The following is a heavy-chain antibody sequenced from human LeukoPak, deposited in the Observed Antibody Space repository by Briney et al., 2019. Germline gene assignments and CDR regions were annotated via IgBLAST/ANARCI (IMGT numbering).Heavy chain of an antibody. Sequence: SVKVSCKASGGTFSSYAISWVRQAPGQGLEWMGRIIPIFGIANYAQKFQSRVTITPDKSTSTAYMELSSLRSEDTAVYYCATTITYDSSGHAGMDVWGQGTTVTVSS. D-gene: IGHD3-22*01. CDR3: ATTITYDSSGHAGMDV. V-gene: IGHV1-69*04. CDR2: IIPIFGIA. J-gene: IGHJ6*02. CDR1: GGTFSSYA.